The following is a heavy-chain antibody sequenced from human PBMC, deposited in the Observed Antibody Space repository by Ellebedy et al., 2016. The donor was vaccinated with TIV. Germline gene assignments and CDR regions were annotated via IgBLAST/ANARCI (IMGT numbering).Heavy chain of an antibody. D-gene: IGHD1-26*01. V-gene: IGHV4-39*01. CDR2: MFYSGST. CDR1: GGSVSSGNYY. Sequence: MPSETLSLTCTVSGGSVSSGNYYWAWIRQPPGKGLEWIASMFYSGSTYYNTPLKSRVTMSVDTSKNQISLKLNSVTAADTAVYYCARRSGSYYFDFWGQGALVTVSS. J-gene: IGHJ4*02. CDR3: ARRSGSYYFDF.